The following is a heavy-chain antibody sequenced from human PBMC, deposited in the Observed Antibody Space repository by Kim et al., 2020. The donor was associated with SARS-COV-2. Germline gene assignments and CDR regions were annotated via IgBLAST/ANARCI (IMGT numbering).Heavy chain of an antibody. Sequence: SETLSLTCAVYGGSFSGYYWSWIRQPPGKGLEWIGEINHSGSTNYNPSLKSRVTISVDTSKNQFSLKLSSVTAADTAVYYCAKLVRRFTMVRGAYYFDY. CDR2: INHSGST. V-gene: IGHV4-34*01. J-gene: IGHJ4*01. D-gene: IGHD3-10*01. CDR3: AKLVRRFTMVRGAYYFDY. CDR1: GGSFSGYY.